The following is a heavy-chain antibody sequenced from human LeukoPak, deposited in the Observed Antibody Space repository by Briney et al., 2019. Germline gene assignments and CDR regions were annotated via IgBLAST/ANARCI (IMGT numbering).Heavy chain of an antibody. D-gene: IGHD6-13*01. CDR2: ISTGGGTP. J-gene: IGHJ6*04. CDR1: GFTFSDYA. CDR3: AKDFGGSWYGYYSYGMDV. Sequence: GGSLRLSCAASGFTFSDYAMSWVRQAPGRGLEWVSSISTGGGTPHYADSLKGRFTISRDNSKNTLYLQMNSLRAEDTALYYCAKDFGGSWYGYYSYGMDVWGKGTTVTVSS. V-gene: IGHV3-23*01.